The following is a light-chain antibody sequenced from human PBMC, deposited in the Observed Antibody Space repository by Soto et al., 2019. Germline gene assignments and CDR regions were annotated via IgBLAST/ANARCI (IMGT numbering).Light chain of an antibody. V-gene: IGKV1-5*01. Sequence: EIRMTQSASTLYANAGDRVNIXCRASQSFSAWLVWYQQKPGKAPKLLIYDASNLEGGGPSRFSGSGSVTEFTRTISSLQPDDFATYYGQQYNSYSPTFGQGTKVDIK. CDR2: DAS. CDR3: QQYNSYSPT. J-gene: IGKJ1*01. CDR1: QSFSAW.